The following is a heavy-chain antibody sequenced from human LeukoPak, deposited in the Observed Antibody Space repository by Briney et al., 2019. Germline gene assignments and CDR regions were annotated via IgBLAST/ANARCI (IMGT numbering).Heavy chain of an antibody. CDR3: AREYISGWFDY. CDR1: GFTFSAFG. J-gene: IGHJ4*02. D-gene: IGHD6-19*01. V-gene: IGHV3-33*01. Sequence: QSGGSLRLSCAASGFTFSAFGMHWVRQAPGKGLDWVAVIWYDGSNKYYADSVKGRFTISRDNAKNSLFLQLNSLRAEDTAIYYCAREYISGWFDYWGQGTLVTVSS. CDR2: IWYDGSNK.